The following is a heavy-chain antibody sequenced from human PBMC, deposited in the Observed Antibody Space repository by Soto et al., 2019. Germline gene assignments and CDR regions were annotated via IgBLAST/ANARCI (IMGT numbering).Heavy chain of an antibody. V-gene: IGHV3-23*01. D-gene: IGHD3-3*01. CDR2: ISGSGGST. J-gene: IGHJ4*02. CDR1: GFTFSSYA. Sequence: EVQLLESGGGLVQPGGSLRLSCAASGFTFSSYAMSWVRQAPGKGLEWVSAISGSGGSTYYADSVKGRFTISRDNSTTTLYLHTNSVGAEDTAVYYFANDPQAFGAFGYWGQGTLVTVSS. CDR3: ANDPQAFGAFGY.